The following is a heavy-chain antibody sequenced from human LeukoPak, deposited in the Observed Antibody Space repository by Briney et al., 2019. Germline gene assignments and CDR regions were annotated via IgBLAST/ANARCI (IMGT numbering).Heavy chain of an antibody. CDR2: INHSGST. CDR1: GGSFSGYY. J-gene: IGHJ4*02. CDR3: ARAQDGDLDY. Sequence: PSETLSLTCAVYGGSFSGYYWSWIRQPPGKGLEWIGEINHSGSTNYNPSLKSRVTISVDTSKNQFSLKLSSVTAADTAVYYCARAQDGDLDYWGQGTLVTVSS. D-gene: IGHD4-17*01. V-gene: IGHV4-34*01.